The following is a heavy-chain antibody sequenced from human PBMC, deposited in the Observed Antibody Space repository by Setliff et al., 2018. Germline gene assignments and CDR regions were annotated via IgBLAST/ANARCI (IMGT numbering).Heavy chain of an antibody. CDR2: INRRGST. D-gene: IGHD6-19*01. V-gene: IGHV4-61*09. Sequence: ATETLSLTCTASGGSVNSGYDNWNWLRQPAGKGLEWIGHINRRGSTNFTPSLKSRVTISLDTSKNQFSLNLTSVTAADTAVYYCARATSGWYSAYYYYMDVWGKGTTVTVSS. CDR1: GGSVNSGYDN. J-gene: IGHJ6*03. CDR3: ARATSGWYSAYYYYMDV.